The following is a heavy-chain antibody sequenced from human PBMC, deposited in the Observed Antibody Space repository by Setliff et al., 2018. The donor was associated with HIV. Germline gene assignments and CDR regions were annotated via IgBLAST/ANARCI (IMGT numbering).Heavy chain of an antibody. Sequence: SETLSLTCSVSGYSINTAYYWGWIRQSPGKGLEWIGGFHHSGSTYYNPSLKSRVTISVDTSKNQFSLKLSSVTAADTAVYYCARDDYYYDSSGYHPTFDYWGQGTLVTVSS. CDR1: GYSINTAYY. V-gene: IGHV4-38-2*02. D-gene: IGHD3-22*01. CDR2: FHHSGST. J-gene: IGHJ4*02. CDR3: ARDDYYYDSSGYHPTFDY.